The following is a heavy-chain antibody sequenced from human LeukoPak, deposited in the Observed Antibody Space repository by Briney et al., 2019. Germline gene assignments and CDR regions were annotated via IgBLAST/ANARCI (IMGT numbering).Heavy chain of an antibody. Sequence: GGSLRLSCAASGFTFSNYGMYWVRQAPEEELEWVSAVTGGGTGTYYADSVKGRFTISRDNSKNTLYLQMNSLRAEDTAVYFCAKRYYGSETYFALDIWGQGTVVTVSS. D-gene: IGHD3-10*01. CDR2: VTGGGTGT. V-gene: IGHV3-23*01. J-gene: IGHJ3*02. CDR3: AKRYYGSETYFALDI. CDR1: GFTFSNYG.